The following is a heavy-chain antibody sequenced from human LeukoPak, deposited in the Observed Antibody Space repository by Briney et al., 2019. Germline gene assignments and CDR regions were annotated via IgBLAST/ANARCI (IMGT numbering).Heavy chain of an antibody. D-gene: IGHD2-15*01. CDR3: ARRGPRRYCSGGSCYSSKGSWFDP. J-gene: IGHJ5*02. V-gene: IGHV4-4*07. CDR2: IYTSGST. Sequence: SETLSLTCTVSGGSISSYYWSWIRQPAGKGLEWIGRIYTSGSTNYNPSLKSRVTISVDTSKNQFSLKPSSVTAADTAVYYCARRGPRRYCSGGSCYSSKGSWFDPWGQGTLVTVSS. CDR1: GGSISSYY.